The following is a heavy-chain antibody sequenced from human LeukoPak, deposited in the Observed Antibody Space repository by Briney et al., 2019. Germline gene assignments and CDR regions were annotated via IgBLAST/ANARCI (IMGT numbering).Heavy chain of an antibody. CDR1: GGTFSSYA. D-gene: IGHD3-16*02. CDR3: AISSLGELPSNWFDP. V-gene: IGHV1-69*06. CDR2: IIPIFGTA. J-gene: IGHJ5*02. Sequence: ASVKVSCKASGGTFSSYAISWVRQAPGQGLDWLGGIIPIFGTANYAQKFQGRVTITADKSTSTAYMELSSLRSEDTAVYYCAISSLGELPSNWFDPWGQGTLVTVSS.